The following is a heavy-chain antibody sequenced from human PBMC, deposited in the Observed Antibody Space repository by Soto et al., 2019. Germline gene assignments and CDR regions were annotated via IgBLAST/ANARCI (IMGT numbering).Heavy chain of an antibody. Sequence: SETLSLTCTVSGGSIGIIRFSWGGVRQPPGKGLEWIGDIYNTGRTTYNPSLKSRVTISVDMSKKQFSLKLRSVTAADTAVYYCARCDYYGSGDDAFDIWGQRTMVTVSS. CDR3: ARCDYYGSGDDAFDI. J-gene: IGHJ3*02. CDR1: GGSIGIIRFS. D-gene: IGHD3-10*01. CDR2: IYNTGRT. V-gene: IGHV4-39*01.